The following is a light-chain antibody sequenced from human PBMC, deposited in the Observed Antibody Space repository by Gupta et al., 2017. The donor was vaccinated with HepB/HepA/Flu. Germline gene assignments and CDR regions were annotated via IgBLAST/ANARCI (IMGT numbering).Light chain of an antibody. CDR3: QQYNNWPLT. V-gene: IGKV3-15*01. CDR2: GAS. Sequence: EIVMTQSPATLSVSPGESATLSCRASQSVGSNLAWYQQKPGQAPRLLIYGASTRATGVPARFSGDGSGTEFTLTISSLQSEDFAVYSCQQYNNWPLTFGGGTKVDIK. J-gene: IGKJ4*01. CDR1: QSVGSN.